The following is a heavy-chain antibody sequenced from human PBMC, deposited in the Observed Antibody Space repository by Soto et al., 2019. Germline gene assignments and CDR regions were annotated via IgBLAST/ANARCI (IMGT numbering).Heavy chain of an antibody. CDR3: TQGTYRASAGGWFDP. CDR1: GFTFDYYS. Sequence: PGGSLRLSCAASGFTFDYYSMYWVRQAPRKCLEWVASINWNRVRIAYAGSVNRRFTISREHATNSLYLQMPSLRSEDTAFYYCTQGTYRASAGGWFDPWGQGTLVSVSS. V-gene: IGHV3-9*01. J-gene: IGHJ5*02. CDR2: INWNRVRI. D-gene: IGHD3-16*01.